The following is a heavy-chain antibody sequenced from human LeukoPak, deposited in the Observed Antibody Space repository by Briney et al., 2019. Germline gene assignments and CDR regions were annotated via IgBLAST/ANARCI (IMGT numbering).Heavy chain of an antibody. J-gene: IGHJ3*02. CDR1: GYGFGRYV. CDR3: ARHDWDRNWSAFDI. CDR2: ICSGSYDI. D-gene: IGHD2-21*01. Sequence: GEARKISCRWSGYGFGRYVIGGGRQIPGKGLEWMGFICSGSYDIRYGPSFQGKVTISAAKSISSACLQWSSLRASYTAMYYCARHDWDRNWSAFDIWGQGTMVIVSS. V-gene: IGHV5-51*01.